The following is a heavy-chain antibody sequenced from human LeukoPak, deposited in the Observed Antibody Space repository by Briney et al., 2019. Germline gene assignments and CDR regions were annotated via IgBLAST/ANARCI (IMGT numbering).Heavy chain of an antibody. J-gene: IGHJ6*03. CDR3: ARSRGYYYYYMDV. V-gene: IGHV4-59*01. CDR2: IYYSGST. D-gene: IGHD3-10*01. CDR1: GGSISSYY. Sequence: SETLSLTCGVSGGSISSYYWSWIRQPPGKGLEWIGYIYYSGSTNYNPSLKSRVTISVDTSKNQFSLKLSSVTAADTAVYYCARSRGYYYYYMDVWGKGTTVTISS.